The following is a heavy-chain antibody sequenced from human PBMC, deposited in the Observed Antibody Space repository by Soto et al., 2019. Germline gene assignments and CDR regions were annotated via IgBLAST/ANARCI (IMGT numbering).Heavy chain of an antibody. CDR3: ARPKGSYSSGYYYFDY. CDR2: IIPLFGTA. D-gene: IGHD6-19*01. CDR1: GGTFSIYA. V-gene: IGHV1-69*13. Sequence: SVKVSCKTSGGTFSIYAIYWVRQAPGQGLEWMGAIIPLFGTADYAQKIQGRVTITADESTSTASMELSSLRYEDTAVYYCARPKGSYSSGYYYFDYWGQGTLVTVSS. J-gene: IGHJ4*02.